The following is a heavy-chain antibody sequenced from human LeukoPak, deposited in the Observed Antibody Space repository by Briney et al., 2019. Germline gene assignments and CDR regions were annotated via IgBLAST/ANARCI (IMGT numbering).Heavy chain of an antibody. V-gene: IGHV4-59*01. CDR3: ARGYDYGGPYYFDY. CDR2: IHYSGST. Sequence: SETLSLTCAVYGGSFSGYYWSWIRQPPGKGLEWIGYIHYSGSTNYNPSLKSGVTISVDTSKNQFSLKLSSVTAADTAIYYCARGYDYGGPYYFDYWGQGTLVTVSS. D-gene: IGHD4-23*01. CDR1: GGSFSGYY. J-gene: IGHJ4*02.